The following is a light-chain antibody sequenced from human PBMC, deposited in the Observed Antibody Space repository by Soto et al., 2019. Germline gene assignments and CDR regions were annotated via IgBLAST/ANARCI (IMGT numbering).Light chain of an antibody. Sequence: ALTQPASVSGSPGQSITISCTGTSSDVGSYNLVSWYQQHPGKAPKLMIYEGSKRPSGVSNRFSGSKSGNTASLTISGLQADDEADYYCCSYAGSSTYVFGTGTKLTVL. J-gene: IGLJ1*01. CDR2: EGS. CDR3: CSYAGSSTYV. CDR1: SSDVGSYNL. V-gene: IGLV2-23*01.